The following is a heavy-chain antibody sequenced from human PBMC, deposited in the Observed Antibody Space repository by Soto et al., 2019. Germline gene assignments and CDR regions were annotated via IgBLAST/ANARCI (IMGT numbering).Heavy chain of an antibody. CDR1: GFTFSSYA. J-gene: IGHJ4*02. CDR2: ISGSGGST. D-gene: IGHD4-17*01. V-gene: IGHV3-23*01. CDR3: AKPPVDSKTTVTREGFFDY. Sequence: GGSLRLSCAASGFTFSSYAMSWVRQAPGKGLEWVSAISGSGGSTYYADSVKGRFTISRDNSKNTLYLQMNSLRAEDTAVYYCAKPPVDSKTTVTREGFFDYWGQGTLVTVSS.